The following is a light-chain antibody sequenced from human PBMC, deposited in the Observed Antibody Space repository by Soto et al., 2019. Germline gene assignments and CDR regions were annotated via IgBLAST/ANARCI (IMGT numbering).Light chain of an antibody. J-gene: IGKJ1*01. CDR3: QHYGSSPRT. Sequence: EIVLTQSPGTLSLSPGERATLSCRASQSVSSSYLAWYQQKPGQAPRLLIYGASSRDTGIPDRFSGSGSGTYFTLTISIREPEYFAVYYSQHYGSSPRTFGHGTKVEIK. V-gene: IGKV3-20*01. CDR2: GAS. CDR1: QSVSSSY.